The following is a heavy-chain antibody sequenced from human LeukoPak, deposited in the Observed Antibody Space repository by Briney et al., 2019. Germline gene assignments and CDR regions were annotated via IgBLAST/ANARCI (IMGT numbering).Heavy chain of an antibody. V-gene: IGHV1-18*01. Sequence: ASVKVSCKASGGTFTSYGISWVRQAPGQGLEWMGWISAYNGNTNYAQKLQGRVTMTTDTSTSTAYMELRSLRSDDTAVYYCARVVDDSSGYYPDYWGQGTLVTVSS. J-gene: IGHJ4*02. CDR3: ARVVDDSSGYYPDY. CDR2: ISAYNGNT. D-gene: IGHD3-22*01. CDR1: GGTFTSYG.